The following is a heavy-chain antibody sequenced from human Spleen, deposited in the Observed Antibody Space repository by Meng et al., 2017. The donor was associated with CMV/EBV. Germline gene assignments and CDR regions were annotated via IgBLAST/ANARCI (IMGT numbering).Heavy chain of an antibody. CDR2: INPNSGGT. CDR3: ARVLQGDSGTINY. CDR1: GYTFTGYY. Sequence: VQLVQAGAGVKKPGASVKVSCKASGYTFTGYYMHWVRQAPGQGLEWMGWINPNSGGTNYAQKFQGRVTMTRDTSISTAYMELSRLRSDDTAVYYCARVLQGDSGTINYWGQGTLVTVSS. V-gene: IGHV1-2*02. D-gene: IGHD2-2*01. J-gene: IGHJ4*02.